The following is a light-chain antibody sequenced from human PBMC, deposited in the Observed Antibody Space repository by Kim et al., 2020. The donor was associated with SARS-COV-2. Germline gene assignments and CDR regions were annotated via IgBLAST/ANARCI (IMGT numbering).Light chain of an antibody. J-gene: IGLJ3*02. Sequence: SYELTQPPSVSVSPGQTASITCSGNNLENKYVYWYQQRPGQSPLLILHQDSKRPSGIPERFSGSSSGNTVTLTISGTQAMDEADYYCQAWDSITAVFGGG. CDR1: NLENKY. CDR3: QAWDSITAV. CDR2: QDS. V-gene: IGLV3-1*01.